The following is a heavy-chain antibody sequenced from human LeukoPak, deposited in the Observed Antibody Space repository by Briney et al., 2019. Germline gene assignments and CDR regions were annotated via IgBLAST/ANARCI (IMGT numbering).Heavy chain of an antibody. V-gene: IGHV3-48*03. D-gene: IGHD5-18*01. J-gene: IGHJ3*02. Sequence: GGSLRLSCAASGFTFSSYEMNWVRQAPGKGLEWVSYISSSGSTKYYADSVKGRFTISRDNAKNSLYLQMNSLRAEDTALYYCAKDKKGYSYGHDAFDIWGQGTMVTVSS. CDR3: AKDKKGYSYGHDAFDI. CDR2: ISSSGSTK. CDR1: GFTFSSYE.